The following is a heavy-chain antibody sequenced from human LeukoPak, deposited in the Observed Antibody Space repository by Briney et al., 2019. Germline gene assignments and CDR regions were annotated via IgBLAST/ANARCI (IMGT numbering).Heavy chain of an antibody. CDR3: AKDLAAAVTGGFDY. J-gene: IGHJ4*02. CDR1: GFTFRSYA. D-gene: IGHD6-13*01. CDR2: ISWNSGSI. Sequence: GGSLRLSCEASGFTFRSYAMSWVRRAQGKGLEWVSGISWNSGSIGYADSVKGRFTISRDNAKNSLYLQLNSLRPEDTALYYCAKDLAAAVTGGFDYWGQGTLVTVSS. V-gene: IGHV3-9*01.